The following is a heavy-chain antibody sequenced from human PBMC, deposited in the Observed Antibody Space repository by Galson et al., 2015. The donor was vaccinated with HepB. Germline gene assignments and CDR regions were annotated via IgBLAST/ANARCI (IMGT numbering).Heavy chain of an antibody. J-gene: IGHJ3*02. CDR3: ARDQPHYYDHLSVAFDI. D-gene: IGHD3-22*01. CDR2: ISSSSSYI. Sequence: SLRLSCAASGFTFSSYSMNWVRQAPGKGLEWVSSISSSSSYIYYADSVKGRFTISRDNAKNSLYLQMNSLRAEDTAVYYCARDQPHYYDHLSVAFDIWGQGTMVTVSS. V-gene: IGHV3-21*01. CDR1: GFTFSSYS.